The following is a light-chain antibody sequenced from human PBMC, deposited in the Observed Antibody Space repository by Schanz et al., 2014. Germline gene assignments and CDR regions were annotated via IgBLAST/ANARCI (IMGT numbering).Light chain of an antibody. J-gene: IGKJ1*01. CDR3: MQGSHRPRT. CDR2: LGS. V-gene: IGKV2-28*01. Sequence: DIVMTQSPLSLPVTPGEPASISCRSSQSLLHSNGYNYLDWYLQKPGQSPQLLIYLGSNRASGVPDRFSASGSGTDFTLKISTVEAEDVGVYFCMQGSHRPRTFGQGTKVEI. CDR1: QSLLHSNGYNY.